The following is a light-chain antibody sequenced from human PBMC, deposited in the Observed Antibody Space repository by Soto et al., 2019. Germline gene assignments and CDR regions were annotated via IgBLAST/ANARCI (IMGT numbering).Light chain of an antibody. CDR3: SSYAGSTNLI. V-gene: IGLV2-8*01. CDR2: EVS. CDR1: SSDVGGHNY. Sequence: QSALTQPPSASGSPGQSVTISCTGTSSDVGGHNYVSWYQQYPGKAPKLMIYEVSKRPSGVPDRFSGSKSVNTASLTVSGLQAEDEADYYCSSYAGSTNLIFGGWTKLTVL. J-gene: IGLJ2*01.